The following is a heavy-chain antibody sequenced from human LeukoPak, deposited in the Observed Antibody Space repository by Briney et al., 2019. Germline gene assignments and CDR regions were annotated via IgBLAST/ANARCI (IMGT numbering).Heavy chain of an antibody. V-gene: IGHV4-59*01. Sequence: PSETLSLTCTVSGGSISSYYWSWIRQPPGKGLEWIGYNYYSGSTNYNPSLKSRVTISVDTSKNQFSLKLSSVTAADTAVYYCVVSRTLYYYYMDVWGKGTTVTVSS. CDR1: GGSISSYY. D-gene: IGHD2-21*01. CDR3: VVSRTLYYYYMDV. CDR2: NYYSGST. J-gene: IGHJ6*03.